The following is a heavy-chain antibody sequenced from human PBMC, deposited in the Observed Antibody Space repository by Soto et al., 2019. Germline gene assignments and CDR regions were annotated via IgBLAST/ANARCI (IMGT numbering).Heavy chain of an antibody. J-gene: IGHJ4*02. Sequence: VGSLRLSCATSAFTFSSYGMHWVRQAPGKGLEWVAVIWYDGSNKDYADSVKGRFTISRDNSKNTLYLQMNSLRAEDTAVYYCARGRSYSSSWLDYWGQGTLVTVSS. CDR1: AFTFSSYG. CDR2: IWYDGSNK. D-gene: IGHD6-13*01. CDR3: ARGRSYSSSWLDY. V-gene: IGHV3-33*01.